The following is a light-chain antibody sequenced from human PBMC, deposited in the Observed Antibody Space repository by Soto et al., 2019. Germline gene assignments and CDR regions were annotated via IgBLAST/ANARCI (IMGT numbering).Light chain of an antibody. J-gene: IGKJ1*01. CDR3: QQYGSSHA. CDR1: QSVNSRH. Sequence: EIVLTQSPGTLSLSPGERATLSFRASQSVNSRHLAWYQQKPGQAPRLVIHGVFNRATGIPDRFSGSGSGTDFTLTISRLEPEDFAVYYCQQYGSSHAFGQGTKVDIK. CDR2: GVF. V-gene: IGKV3-20*01.